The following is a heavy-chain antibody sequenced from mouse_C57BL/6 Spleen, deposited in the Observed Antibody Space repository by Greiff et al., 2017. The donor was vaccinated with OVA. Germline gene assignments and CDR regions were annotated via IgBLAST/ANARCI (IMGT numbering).Heavy chain of an antibody. CDR3: ARHEELPIYYDYEGGLDY. CDR1: GYTFTEYT. V-gene: IGHV1-62-2*01. J-gene: IGHJ2*01. Sequence: QVQLQQSGAELVKPGASVKLSCKASGYTFTEYTIHWVKQRSGQGLEWIGWFYPGSGSIKYNEKFKDKATLTADKSSSTVYMELSRLTSEDSAVYVCARHEELPIYYDYEGGLDYWGQGTTLTVSS. D-gene: IGHD2-4*01. CDR2: FYPGSGSI.